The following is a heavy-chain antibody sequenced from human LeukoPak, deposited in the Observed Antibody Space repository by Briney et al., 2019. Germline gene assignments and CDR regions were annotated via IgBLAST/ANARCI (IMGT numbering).Heavy chain of an antibody. CDR3: ARGKQLVRHWFGP. V-gene: IGHV4-34*01. CDR2: INHSGST. Sequence: SETLSLTCAVFGGSFSGYYWSWIRQPPGKGLERIGEINHSGSTNYNPSLKSRVTISADTSKNQFSLKLSSVTAADTAVYYCARGKQLVRHWFGPWGQGTLVTVSS. D-gene: IGHD1-1*01. J-gene: IGHJ5*02. CDR1: GGSFSGYY.